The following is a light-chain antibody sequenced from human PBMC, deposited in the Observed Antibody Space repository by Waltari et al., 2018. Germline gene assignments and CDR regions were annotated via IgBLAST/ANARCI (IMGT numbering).Light chain of an antibody. V-gene: IGLV2-14*01. Sequence: QSALTQPASVSGSPGPSIPISCTGTSSDVGGYHYVSWYQQHPGKAPKLMIYEVSNRPSGVSNRFSGSKSGNTASLTISGLQAEDEADYYCSSYTSSSVVFGGGTKLTVL. CDR1: SSDVGGYHY. CDR3: SSYTSSSVV. J-gene: IGLJ2*01. CDR2: EVS.